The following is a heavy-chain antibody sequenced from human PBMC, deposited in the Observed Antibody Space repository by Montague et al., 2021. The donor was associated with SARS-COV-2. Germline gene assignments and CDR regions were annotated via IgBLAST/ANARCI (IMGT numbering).Heavy chain of an antibody. J-gene: IGHJ4*02. CDR3: ARGRQHFNMIVVVMTGGEYYFDY. CDR2: INHRGTS. D-gene: IGHD3-22*01. CDR1: GGSFSDYF. V-gene: IGHV4-34*01. Sequence: SETLSLTCAVYGGSFSDYFWTWIRQPPGKVLEWIGEINHRGTSNYNLSLKSRVSISVDTSKNQFSLYLGSVTAADTAVYYCARGRQHFNMIVVVMTGGEYYFDYWGQGTLVTVSS.